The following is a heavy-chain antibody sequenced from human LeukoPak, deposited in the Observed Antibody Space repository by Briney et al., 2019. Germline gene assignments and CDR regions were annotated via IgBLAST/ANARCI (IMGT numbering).Heavy chain of an antibody. J-gene: IGHJ2*01. Sequence: SETLSLTCTVSGGPISSYYWSWIRQPPGMGLEWIGNVYYSGRTNYNPSLKSRVTISVDTSKNQFSLKLSSVTAADTAVYYCAKYATSSIPNWYFDLWGRGTLVTVSS. CDR1: GGPISSYY. V-gene: IGHV4-59*08. CDR3: AKYATSSIPNWYFDL. CDR2: VYYSGRT. D-gene: IGHD6-13*01.